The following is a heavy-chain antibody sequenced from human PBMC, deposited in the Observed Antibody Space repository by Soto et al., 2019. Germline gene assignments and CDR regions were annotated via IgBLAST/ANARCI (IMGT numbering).Heavy chain of an antibody. CDR3: AVSRDGYSMDV. CDR1: GYAISSSNW. J-gene: IGHJ6*02. Sequence: SETLSLTCAVTGYAISSSNWWGWIRQPPGKGLEWIGYISYSGSTYYNRSLKSRVTISVDTSKDQFSLKLSSVTAADTAVYYCAVSRDGYSMDVWGQGTTVTVSS. V-gene: IGHV4-28*01. CDR2: ISYSGST. D-gene: IGHD2-2*01.